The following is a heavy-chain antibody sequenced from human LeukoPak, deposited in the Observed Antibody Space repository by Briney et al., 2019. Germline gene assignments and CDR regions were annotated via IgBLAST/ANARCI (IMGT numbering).Heavy chain of an antibody. CDR3: ARVGKYCGGDCYSVKY. V-gene: IGHV4-30-4*08. D-gene: IGHD2-21*01. CDR2: IYYSGST. J-gene: IGHJ4*02. CDR1: GASINSGDYY. Sequence: PSQTLSLTCTVSGASINSGDYYWTWIRQPPGKGLEWIGYIYYSGSTYYNPSLKSRVTISVDTSKNQFSLKLSSVTAADTAVYYCARVGKYCGGDCYSVKYWGQGILVTVSS.